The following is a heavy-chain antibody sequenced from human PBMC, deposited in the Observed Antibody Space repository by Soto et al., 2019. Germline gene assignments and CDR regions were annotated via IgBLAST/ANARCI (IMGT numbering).Heavy chain of an antibody. J-gene: IGHJ5*02. CDR2: INPNSGGT. Sequence: GASVKVSCKASGYTFTGYYMHWVRQAPGQGLEWMGWINPNSGGTNYAQKFQGWVTMTRDTSISTAYMELSRLRSDDTAVYYCARDLGSYDFWSGSNWFDPWGQGTLVTVSS. CDR3: ARDLGSYDFWSGSNWFDP. V-gene: IGHV1-2*04. D-gene: IGHD3-3*01. CDR1: GYTFTGYY.